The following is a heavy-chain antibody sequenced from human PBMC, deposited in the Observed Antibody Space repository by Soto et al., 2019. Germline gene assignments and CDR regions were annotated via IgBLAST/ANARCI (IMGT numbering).Heavy chain of an antibody. J-gene: IGHJ4*02. CDR3: ARATVSIAARNFDY. D-gene: IGHD6-6*01. CDR2: VNHSGST. CDR1: GGSFSGYS. V-gene: IGHV4-34*01. Sequence: QVQLQQWGAGLLKPSETLSLTCAVYGGSFSGYSWCWICQPPGQGLEWSWEVNHSGSTNSNPYLTSRITIAVDTSENPFSLKLSSVPAADTAVYYCARATVSIAARNFDYWGQGTLVTVSS.